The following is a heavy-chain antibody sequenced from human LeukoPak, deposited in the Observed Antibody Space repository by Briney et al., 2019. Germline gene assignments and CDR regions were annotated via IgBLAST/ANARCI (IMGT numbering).Heavy chain of an antibody. CDR2: IYPGDSDT. CDR3: ARRSRYYYDSSGSPLDY. V-gene: IGHV5-51*01. J-gene: IGHJ4*02. Sequence: GESLKISCKGSGYSFTSYWIGWVRQMPGKGLEWMGIIYPGDSDTRYSPSFRGQVTISADKSISTAYLQWSSLKASDTAMYYCARRSRYYYDSSGSPLDYWGQGTLVTVSS. D-gene: IGHD3-22*01. CDR1: GYSFTSYW.